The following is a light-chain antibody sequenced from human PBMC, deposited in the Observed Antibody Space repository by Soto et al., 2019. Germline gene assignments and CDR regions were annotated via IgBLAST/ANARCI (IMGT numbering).Light chain of an antibody. CDR3: QQANSFPCT. CDR2: AAS. V-gene: IGKV1D-12*01. Sequence: DIQMTQSPSSVSSSAGDRVTITCRASQGISSWFAWYQQKPGKAPNLLVFAASGLQSGVPSRFSGSGSGTDFTLTIIILQPEDSATYYCQQANSFPCTFGPGTKVDIK. J-gene: IGKJ3*01. CDR1: QGISSW.